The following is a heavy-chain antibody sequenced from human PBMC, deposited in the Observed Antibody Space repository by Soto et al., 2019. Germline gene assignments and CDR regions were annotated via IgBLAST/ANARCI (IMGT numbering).Heavy chain of an antibody. J-gene: IGHJ5*02. CDR3: ARGIAAAGTSDWFDP. Sequence: ASVPVSCQASGSTSPSYYMHLVRQAPGQGLEWMGIINPSGGSTSYAQKFQGRVTMTRDTSTSTVYMELSSLRSEDTAVYYCARGIAAAGTSDWFDPWGQGTLVTVSS. D-gene: IGHD6-13*01. CDR1: GSTSPSYY. CDR2: INPSGGST. V-gene: IGHV1-46*01.